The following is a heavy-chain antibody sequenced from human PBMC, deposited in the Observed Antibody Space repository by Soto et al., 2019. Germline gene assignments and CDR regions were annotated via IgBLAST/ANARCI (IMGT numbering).Heavy chain of an antibody. Sequence: PGGSLRLSCTASGFTFSSYSMNWVRQAPGKGLEWVSTISSSSSDILYADSVKGRFTISRDNAKNSLYLQMNALRAEDTAVYYCAKDWSAPGIEFDYWGQGTLVTVSS. CDR3: AKDWSAPGIEFDY. CDR1: GFTFSSYS. CDR2: ISSSSSDI. V-gene: IGHV3-21*01. J-gene: IGHJ4*02.